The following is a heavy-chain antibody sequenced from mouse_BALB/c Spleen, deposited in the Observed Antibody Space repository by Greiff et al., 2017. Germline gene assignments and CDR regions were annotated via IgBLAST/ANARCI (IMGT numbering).Heavy chain of an antibody. CDR2: IDTSDSYT. V-gene: IGHV1-69*01. Sequence: QVQLQQPGAELVMPGASVKMSCKASGYTFTDYWMHWVKQRPGQGLEWIGAIDTSDSYTSYNQKFKGKATLTVDESSSTAYMQLSSLTSEDSAVYYCARDGNSYAMDYWGQGTTVTVSS. CDR1: GYTFTDYW. CDR3: ARDGNSYAMDY. D-gene: IGHD2-1*01. J-gene: IGHJ4*01.